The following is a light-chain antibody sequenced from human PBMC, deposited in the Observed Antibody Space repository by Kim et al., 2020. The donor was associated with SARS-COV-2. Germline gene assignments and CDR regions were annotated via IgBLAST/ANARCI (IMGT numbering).Light chain of an antibody. CDR2: RDN. CDR3: AAWDISLTGWV. V-gene: IGLV10-54*01. J-gene: IGLJ3*02. CDR1: SNNVGYQG. Sequence: QTATLTCTGNSNNVGYQGAVWLQQHQGHPPKLLSYRDNNRPSGISERFSASRSGNTASLTISGLQSEDEADYYCAAWDISLTGWVFGGGTKLTVL.